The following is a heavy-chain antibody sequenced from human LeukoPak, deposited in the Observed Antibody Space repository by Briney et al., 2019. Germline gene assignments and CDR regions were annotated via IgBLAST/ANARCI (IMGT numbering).Heavy chain of an antibody. J-gene: IGHJ3*02. D-gene: IGHD2/OR15-2a*01. V-gene: IGHV1-8*02. CDR1: GYTFTGYY. CDR3: ARGLSAGAAFDI. Sequence: ASVKVSCKASGYTFTGYYMHWVRQATGQGLEWMGWMNPNSGNTGYAQKFQGRVTMTRNTSISTAYMELSSLRSEDTAVYYCARGLSAGAAFDIWGQGTMVTVSS. CDR2: MNPNSGNT.